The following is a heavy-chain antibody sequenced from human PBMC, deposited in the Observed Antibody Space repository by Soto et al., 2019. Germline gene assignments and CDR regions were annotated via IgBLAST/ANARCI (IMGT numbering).Heavy chain of an antibody. CDR1: GITFDNYA. CDR3: GRVPLDGNYANGVDV. J-gene: IGHJ6*02. Sequence: EVQLVESGGGLVQPGRSLRLSCAASGITFDNYAMHWVRQAPGKGLEWVSGISSNSGSIGYADSVKGRFTISRDNAKNSLYLEMNSLRAEDTALYYCGRVPLDGNYANGVDVWGQGTTVTVSS. D-gene: IGHD4-17*01. CDR2: ISSNSGSI. V-gene: IGHV3-9*01.